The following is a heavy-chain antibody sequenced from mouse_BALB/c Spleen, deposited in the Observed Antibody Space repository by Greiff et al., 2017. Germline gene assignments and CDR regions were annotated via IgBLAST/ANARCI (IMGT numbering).Heavy chain of an antibody. Sequence: VQLQQSGPELVKPGASVKISCKASGYSFTGYYMHWVKQSHVKSLEWIGRINPYNGATSYNQNFKDKASLTVDKSSSTAYMELHSLTSEDSAVYYCARDYGYDDAMDYWGQGTSVTVSS. J-gene: IGHJ4*01. D-gene: IGHD2-2*01. CDR2: INPYNGAT. V-gene: IGHV1-31*01. CDR1: GYSFTGYY. CDR3: ARDYGYDDAMDY.